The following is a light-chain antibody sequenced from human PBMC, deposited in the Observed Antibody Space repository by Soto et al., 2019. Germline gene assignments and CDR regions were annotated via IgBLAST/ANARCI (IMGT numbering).Light chain of an antibody. CDR1: SSDVGGYNY. V-gene: IGLV2-8*01. CDR2: EVS. CDR3: SSYAGSNNRV. Sequence: QSVLTQPPSASGSPGQSVTISCTGTSSDVGGYNYVSWYQQHPGKAPKLMIYEVSKRPSGVPDRFSGSKSGNTDSLTVSGLQAEDEAAYYCSSYAGSNNRVFGGGTKVTVL. J-gene: IGLJ3*02.